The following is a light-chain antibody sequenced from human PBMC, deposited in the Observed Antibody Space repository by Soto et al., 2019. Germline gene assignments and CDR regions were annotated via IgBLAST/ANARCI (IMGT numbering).Light chain of an antibody. V-gene: IGKV1-5*01. CDR1: RTISSW. J-gene: IGKJ1*01. Sequence: DIQMTQSPSTLSASVGDRVTITCRASRTISSWLAWYQQKPGQAPRLLTYDVSTLQSGVPSRFSGSASATEFTLTISSLQPDDSATYYCQQYESYWTFGQGTKVEIK. CDR2: DVS. CDR3: QQYESYWT.